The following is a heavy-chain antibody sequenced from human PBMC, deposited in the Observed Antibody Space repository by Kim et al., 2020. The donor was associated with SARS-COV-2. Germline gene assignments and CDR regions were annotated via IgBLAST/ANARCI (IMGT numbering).Heavy chain of an antibody. CDR1: GFTFSGSA. D-gene: IGHD1-1*01. Sequence: GGSLRLSCAASGFTFSGSAIHWVRQASGKGLAWVGRIRIKANSYATAYAASVRGRFSISRDDSKNTAYLQMNNLKTEDTAVYYCTSVPATTSAFWAAFDIWGRGTKVTVSS. V-gene: IGHV3-73*01. CDR2: IRIKANSYAT. J-gene: IGHJ3*02. CDR3: TSVPATTSAFWAAFDI.